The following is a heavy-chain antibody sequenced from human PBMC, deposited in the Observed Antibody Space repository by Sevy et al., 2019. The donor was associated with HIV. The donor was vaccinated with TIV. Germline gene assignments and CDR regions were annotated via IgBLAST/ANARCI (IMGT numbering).Heavy chain of an antibody. CDR2: ISAYNGNT. J-gene: IGHJ5*02. V-gene: IGHV1-18*01. CDR1: GYTFNTYG. D-gene: IGHD6-6*01. Sequence: ASVKVSCKASGYTFNTYGISWVRQAPGQGPEWMGWISAYNGNTNYAQKFQGRVTMTTDTSTSTAYMELRSLRSDDTAVYYCARDRVAVRPGWFDPWGQGTLVTVSS. CDR3: ARDRVAVRPGWFDP.